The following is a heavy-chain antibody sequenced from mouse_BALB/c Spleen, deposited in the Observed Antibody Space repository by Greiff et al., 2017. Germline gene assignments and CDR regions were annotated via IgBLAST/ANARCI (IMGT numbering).Heavy chain of an antibody. CDR2: IDPENGDT. V-gene: IGHV14-4*02. CDR3: NAYDDWFAY. J-gene: IGHJ3*01. CDR1: GFNIKDYY. D-gene: IGHD2-3*01. Sequence: EVQLQQSGAELVRSGASVKLSCTASGFNIKDYYMHWVKQRPEQGLEWIGWIDPENGDTEYAPKFQGKATMTADTSSNTAYLQLSSLTSEDTAVYYCNAYDDWFAYWGQGTLVTVSA.